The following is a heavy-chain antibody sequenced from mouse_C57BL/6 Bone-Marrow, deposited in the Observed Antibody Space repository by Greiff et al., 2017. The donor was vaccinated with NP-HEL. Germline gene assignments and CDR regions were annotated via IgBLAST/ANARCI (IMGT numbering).Heavy chain of an antibody. CDR2: ILPGSGST. D-gene: IGHD2-2*01. J-gene: IGHJ3*01. CDR3: ARQGGLWLRRFAY. V-gene: IGHV1-9*01. CDR1: GYTFTGYW. Sequence: QVQLQQSGAELMKPGASVKLSCKATGYTFTGYWIEWVKQRPGHGLEWIGEILPGSGSTNYNEKFKGKATFTADPSSNTAYMQLSSLTTEDSAIYYCARQGGLWLRRFAYWGQGTLVTVSA.